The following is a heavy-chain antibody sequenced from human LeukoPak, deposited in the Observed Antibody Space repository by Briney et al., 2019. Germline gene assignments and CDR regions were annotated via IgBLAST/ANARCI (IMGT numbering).Heavy chain of an antibody. J-gene: IGHJ4*02. V-gene: IGHV3-13*01. CDR3: ARARIGSGREFDY. CDR2: IGTAGDT. D-gene: IGHD3-10*01. CDR1: GFTFSSYD. Sequence: PGGSLRLSCAASGFTFSSYDMHWVRQARGKGLEWVSAIGTAGDTYYPGSVKGRFTISRENAKNSLYLQMNSLRAGDTAVYYCARARIGSGREFDYWGQGTLVTVSS.